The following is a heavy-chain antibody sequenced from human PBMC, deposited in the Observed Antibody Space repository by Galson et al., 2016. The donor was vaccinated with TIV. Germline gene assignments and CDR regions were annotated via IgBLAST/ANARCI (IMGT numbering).Heavy chain of an antibody. CDR1: GGTFSNFV. J-gene: IGHJ4*02. Sequence: SVKVSCKASGGTFSNFVISWVRQAPGQGLEWMGSINPIFGTANYAQKFQGRGTITADTSTGTIYMERSSLRSEDTAVYFCARGRGYYFGSGSSYFDYCGQGSLVTVSS. V-gene: IGHV1-69*06. D-gene: IGHD3-10*01. CDR2: INPIFGTA. CDR3: ARGRGYYFGSGSSYFDY.